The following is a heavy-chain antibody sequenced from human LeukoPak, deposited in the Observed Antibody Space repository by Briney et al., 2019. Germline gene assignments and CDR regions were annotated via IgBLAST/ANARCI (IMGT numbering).Heavy chain of an antibody. CDR1: GYTFTSYG. CDR3: ARITGKQGAAAGYRGAFDI. CDR2: ISAYNGNT. Sequence: GASVKVSCKASGYTFTSYGISWVRQAPGQGLEWMGWISAYNGNTNYAQKFQGRVTITADESTSTAYMELSSLRSEDTAVYYCARITGKQGAAAGYRGAFDIWGRGTMVTVSS. V-gene: IGHV1-18*01. J-gene: IGHJ3*02. D-gene: IGHD6-13*01.